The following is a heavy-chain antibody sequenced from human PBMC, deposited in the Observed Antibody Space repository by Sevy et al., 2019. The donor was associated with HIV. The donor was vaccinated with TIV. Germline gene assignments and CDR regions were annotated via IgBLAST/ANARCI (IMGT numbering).Heavy chain of an antibody. D-gene: IGHD2-2*01. CDR1: GFTFSGYA. CDR3: AKDPIRRYCSSTSCGRVY. CDR2: ISGSGGST. J-gene: IGHJ4*02. Sequence: GGSLRLSCAASGFTFSGYAMSWVRQAPGKGLEWVSAISGSGGSTYYADSVKGRFTISRDNSKNTLYLQMNSLRAEDTAVYYCAKDPIRRYCSSTSCGRVYWGQGTLVTVSS. V-gene: IGHV3-23*01.